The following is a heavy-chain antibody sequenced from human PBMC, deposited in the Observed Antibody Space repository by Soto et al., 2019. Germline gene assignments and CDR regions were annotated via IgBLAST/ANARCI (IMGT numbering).Heavy chain of an antibody. CDR2: IYYSGST. Sequence: SETLSLTCTVSGGSISSGGYYWSWIRQHPGKGLEWIGYIYYSGSTYYNPSLKSRVTISVDTSKNQFSLKLSSVTAADTAVYYCANAPHDYGDYGYFQHWGQGTLVTVSS. V-gene: IGHV4-31*03. D-gene: IGHD4-17*01. CDR3: ANAPHDYGDYGYFQH. J-gene: IGHJ1*01. CDR1: GGSISSGGYY.